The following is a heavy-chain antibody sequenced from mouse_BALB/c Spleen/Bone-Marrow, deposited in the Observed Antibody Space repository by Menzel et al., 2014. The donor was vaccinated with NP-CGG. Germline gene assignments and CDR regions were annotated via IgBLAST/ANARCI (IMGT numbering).Heavy chain of an antibody. D-gene: IGHD2-13*01. CDR3: ERGPLTSGFDY. CDR2: YSYDGSN. Sequence: EVQLVESGPGLVKPSQSLYLTCSATGYSFTSDYLWNLIQQSPGNQLEWMCYYSYDGSNNYNPTFKNRISITRDTSTNQFILTLNAETTEYLATYGGERGPLTSGFDYWGQGTPVTVSA. V-gene: IGHV3-6*02. J-gene: IGHJ3*01. CDR1: GYSFTSDYL.